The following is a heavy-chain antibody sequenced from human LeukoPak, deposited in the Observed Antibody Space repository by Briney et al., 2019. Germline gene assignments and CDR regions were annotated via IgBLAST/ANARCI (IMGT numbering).Heavy chain of an antibody. V-gene: IGHV3-48*01. CDR2: ISSSSSTI. CDR1: GFTFSSYS. Sequence: GGSLRLSCAASGFTFSSYSMSWVRQAPGKGLEWVSYISSSSSTIYYADSVKGRFTISRDNAKNSLYLQMNSLRAEDAAVYYCATYDFWSGRTTDYWGQGTLVTVSS. D-gene: IGHD3-3*01. J-gene: IGHJ4*02. CDR3: ATYDFWSGRTTDY.